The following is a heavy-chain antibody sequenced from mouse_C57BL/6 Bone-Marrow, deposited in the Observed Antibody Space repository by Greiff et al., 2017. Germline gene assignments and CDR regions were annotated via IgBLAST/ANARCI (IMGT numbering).Heavy chain of an antibody. D-gene: IGHD1-1*01. CDR1: GYSFTGYF. Sequence: VQLKESGPELVKPGASVKISCKASGYSFTGYFMNWVKQSNGKSLEWIGRINPYNGDTFYNQKFKGKATFTVDKSSSTAHMELLSLKSEDFAVYYCARGTYYYGSYYFDYWGQGTTLTVSS. V-gene: IGHV1-37*01. CDR2: INPYNGDT. CDR3: ARGTYYYGSYYFDY. J-gene: IGHJ2*01.